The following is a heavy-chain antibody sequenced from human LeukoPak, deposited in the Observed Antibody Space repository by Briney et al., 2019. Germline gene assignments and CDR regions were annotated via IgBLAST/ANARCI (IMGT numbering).Heavy chain of an antibody. CDR3: VREVVVPAAIRAYYYYYGMDV. V-gene: IGHV3-11*01. CDR2: ISSSGSTI. J-gene: IGHJ6*02. Sequence: GGSLRLSCAASGFTFSDYYMSWIRQAPGKGLEWVSYISSSGSTIYYADSVKGRLTISRDNAKNSLYLQMNSLRAEDTAVYYCVREVVVPAAIRAYYYYYGMDVWGQGTTVTVSS. CDR1: GFTFSDYY. D-gene: IGHD2-2*02.